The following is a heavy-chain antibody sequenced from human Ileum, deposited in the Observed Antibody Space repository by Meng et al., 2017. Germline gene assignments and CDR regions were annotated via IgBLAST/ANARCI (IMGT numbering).Heavy chain of an antibody. CDR2: IYHTGSA. J-gene: IGHJ2*01. V-gene: IGHV4-61*01. CDR3: TYRLAVSPQDWYFDV. D-gene: IGHD6-19*01. Sequence: QVRVQASGPGLVLPSETLSLSCSVSGGSVSSGSYYGSWIRQSPGKGLEWIGYIYHTGSAHYKSSLWSRVTMSIDTSKNQFSLELKSVTTADTAMYYCTYRLAVSPQDWYFDVWGRGTLVTVSS. CDR1: GGSVSSGSYY.